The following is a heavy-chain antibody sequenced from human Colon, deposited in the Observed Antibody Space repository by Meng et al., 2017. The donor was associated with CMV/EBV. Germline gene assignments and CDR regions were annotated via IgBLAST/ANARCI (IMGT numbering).Heavy chain of an antibody. J-gene: IGHJ4*02. V-gene: IGHV6-1*01. CDR3: VRLRGNSWLDY. D-gene: IGHD6-13*01. CDR1: GDSVSSNDAT. Sequence: QVHLQQPGPGLATPSPPLLLTFAIFGDSVSSNDATWNWIRQSPSGGLEWLGRTYYRSTWYNDYAESVRSRISINPDTSKNHFSLQLNSVTPEDTAMYYCVRLRGNSWLDYWGQGTLVTVSS. CDR2: TYYRSTWYN.